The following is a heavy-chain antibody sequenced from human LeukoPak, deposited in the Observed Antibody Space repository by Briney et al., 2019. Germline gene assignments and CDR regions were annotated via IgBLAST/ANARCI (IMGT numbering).Heavy chain of an antibody. CDR3: AKDNRVGEYSSGWYYFDY. Sequence: HSGGSLRLSCAASGFTFDDYAMHWVRQAPGKGLEWVSGISWNSGSIGCADSVKGRFAISRDNAKNSLYLQMNSLRAEDTALYYCAKDNRVGEYSSGWYYFDYWGQGTLVTVSS. V-gene: IGHV3-9*01. CDR1: GFTFDDYA. D-gene: IGHD6-19*01. J-gene: IGHJ4*02. CDR2: ISWNSGSI.